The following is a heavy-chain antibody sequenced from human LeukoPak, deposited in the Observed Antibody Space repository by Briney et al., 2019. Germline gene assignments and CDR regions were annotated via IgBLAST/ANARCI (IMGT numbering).Heavy chain of an antibody. CDR2: IWYDGSNK. D-gene: IGHD3-16*01. CDR1: GFTFSSYG. V-gene: IGHV3-33*01. Sequence: GRSLRLSCAASGFTFSSYGMHWVRQAPGKGLEWVAVIWYDGSNKYYADSVKGRFTISRDNSKNTLYLQMNSLRAEDTAVYYCARDRGGRALDIWGQGTMVTVSS. J-gene: IGHJ3*02. CDR3: ARDRGGRALDI.